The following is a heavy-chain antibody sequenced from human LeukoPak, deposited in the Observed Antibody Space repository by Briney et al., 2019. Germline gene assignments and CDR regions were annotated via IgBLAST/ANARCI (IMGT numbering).Heavy chain of an antibody. J-gene: IGHJ6*02. Sequence: GGSLRLSCAASGFTFSSYGMHWVRQAPGKGLEWVAFIRYDGSNKYYADSVKGRFTISRDNSKNTLYLQMNSLRAEDTAVYNCAKNLIDYYGMDVWGQRTTVTVSS. CDR3: AKNLIDYYGMDV. CDR1: GFTFSSYG. V-gene: IGHV3-30*02. CDR2: IRYDGSNK.